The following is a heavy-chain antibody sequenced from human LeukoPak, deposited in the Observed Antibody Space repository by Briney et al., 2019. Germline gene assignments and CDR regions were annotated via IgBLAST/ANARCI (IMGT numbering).Heavy chain of an antibody. Sequence: PGGSLRLSCAASGFTFSSYSMNWVRQAPGKGLERVSSISSSSSYIYYADSVKGRFTISRDNAKNSLYLQMNSLRAEDTAVYYCARRRGRSQGPYGMDVWGKGTTVTVSS. CDR2: ISSSSSYI. V-gene: IGHV3-21*01. CDR1: GFTFSSYS. J-gene: IGHJ6*04. CDR3: ARRRGRSQGPYGMDV.